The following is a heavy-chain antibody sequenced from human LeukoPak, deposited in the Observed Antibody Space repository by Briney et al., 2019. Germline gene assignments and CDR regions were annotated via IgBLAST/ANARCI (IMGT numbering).Heavy chain of an antibody. D-gene: IGHD6-13*01. CDR2: IYYSGST. J-gene: IGHJ5*02. Sequence: SETLSLTCTVSGGSISSSSYYWGWIRQPPGKGLEWIGSIYYSGSTYYNPSLKSRVTISVDTSKNQFSLKLSSVTAADTAVYYCARVRGMIAAAGTLNWFDPWGQGTLVTVSS. CDR1: GGSISSSSYY. CDR3: ARVRGMIAAAGTLNWFDP. V-gene: IGHV4-39*07.